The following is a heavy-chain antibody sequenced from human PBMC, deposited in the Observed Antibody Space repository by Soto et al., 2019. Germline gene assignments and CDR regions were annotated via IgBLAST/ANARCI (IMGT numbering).Heavy chain of an antibody. V-gene: IGHV4-34*09. CDR3: ARLRIATNNYKWFDP. CDR2: IYVTGAV. CDR1: GGSSRAYH. D-gene: IGHD2-21*01. Sequence: SETLSLTCSVYGGSSRAYHWSWIRQVPGKGLEWIGHIYVTGAVDYNPSLRDRITISQDTSERQFSLNLRLVTAADTAVYYCARLRIATNNYKWFDPWGQGTLVTVSS. J-gene: IGHJ5*02.